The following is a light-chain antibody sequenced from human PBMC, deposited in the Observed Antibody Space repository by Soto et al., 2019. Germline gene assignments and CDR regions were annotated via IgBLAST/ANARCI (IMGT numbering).Light chain of an antibody. CDR3: QQYGSSPLT. V-gene: IGKV3-20*01. J-gene: IGKJ4*01. Sequence: ETVLTQSPGTLSLSPGERATLSCRASQSVKSDYFAWYQQKPGRPPRLLIYGTSNRATGIPDRFSGSGSGTDFPLTISRLEPEDFVVYYCQQYGSSPLTFGGGTKVEIK. CDR1: QSVKSDY. CDR2: GTS.